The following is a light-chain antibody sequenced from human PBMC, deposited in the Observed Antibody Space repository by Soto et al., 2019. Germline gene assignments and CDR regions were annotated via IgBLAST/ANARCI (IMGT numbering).Light chain of an antibody. Sequence: DIQMTQSPSSLSKSVGDRVTITCRASQSISSYLNWYQQKPGKAPKLLIYAASSLQSGVQSRFSGSGSGTDFTLTISSLQPEDFATDYCQQSYSTPMYTFGQGTKLEIK. CDR1: QSISSY. CDR2: AAS. J-gene: IGKJ2*01. V-gene: IGKV1-39*01. CDR3: QQSYSTPMYT.